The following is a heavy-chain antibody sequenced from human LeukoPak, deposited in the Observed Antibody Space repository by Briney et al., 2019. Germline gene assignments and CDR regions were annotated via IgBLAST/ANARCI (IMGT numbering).Heavy chain of an antibody. CDR3: ARGNGYSTSGYVDY. CDR1: GFTSDDYS. V-gene: IGHV3-9*02. CDR2: ISWNSGSI. D-gene: IGHD6-13*01. J-gene: IGHJ4*02. Sequence: PGRSLRLSCAASGFTSDDYSMHWVRQAPGKGLEWVSGISWNSGSIVYADSVKGRFTISRDRTKNSLYLQMNSLRAEDMALYYCARGNGYSTSGYVDYWGQGTLVTVSS.